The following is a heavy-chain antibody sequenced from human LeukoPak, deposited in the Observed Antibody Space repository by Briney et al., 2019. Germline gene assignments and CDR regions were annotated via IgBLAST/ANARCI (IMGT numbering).Heavy chain of an antibody. CDR3: ARGDSYGYRYYYYYYMDV. CDR2: IIPIFGTA. CDR1: GGTFSSYA. V-gene: IGHV1-69*06. Sequence: SVKVSCKASGGTFSSYAISWVRQAPGQGLEWMGGIIPIFGTANYAQKFQGRVTITADKSTSTAYMELSSLRSEDTAVYYCARGDSYGYRYYYYYYMDVWGKGTTVTISS. J-gene: IGHJ6*03. D-gene: IGHD5-18*01.